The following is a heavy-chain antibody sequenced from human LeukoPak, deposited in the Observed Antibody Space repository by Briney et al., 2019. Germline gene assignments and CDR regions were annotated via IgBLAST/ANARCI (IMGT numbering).Heavy chain of an antibody. CDR1: GFTFNTYA. J-gene: IGHJ4*02. V-gene: IGHV3-23*01. CDR3: AKDFGYSYGWVDY. CDR2: ISGNGGKS. Sequence: PGGSLRLSCAASGFTFNTYAMSWVRQAPGKGLEWVSTISGNGGKSYSAGSVKGRLTISRDNSKNTLYLQMNSLRAEDTALYYCAKDFGYSYGWVDYWGQGILVAVSS. D-gene: IGHD5-18*01.